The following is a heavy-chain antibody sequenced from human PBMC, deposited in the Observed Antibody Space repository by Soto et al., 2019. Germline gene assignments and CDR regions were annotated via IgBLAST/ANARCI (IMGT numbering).Heavy chain of an antibody. CDR3: ARSICLIDQPTTRYHHCIDL. J-gene: IGHJ2*01. CDR2: INAGNGNT. D-gene: IGHD1-1*01. CDR1: GYTFTSYA. Sequence: ASVKVSCKASGYTFTSYAMHWVRQAPGQRLEWMGWINAGNGNTKYAQKVQGRVTITRDTSASTAYLELSSLRSEDTGGYYCARSICLIDQPTTRYHHCIDLWR. V-gene: IGHV1-3*01.